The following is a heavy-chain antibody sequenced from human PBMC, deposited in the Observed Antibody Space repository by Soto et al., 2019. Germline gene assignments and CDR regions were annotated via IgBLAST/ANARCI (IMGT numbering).Heavy chain of an antibody. CDR1: GGSLNNFY. D-gene: IGHD6-19*01. V-gene: IGHV4-4*07. CDR3: ARSSHKESWFDP. Sequence: KTSETLSLTCSVSGGSLNNFYWNWIRQTAGKGLEWIGRIHASGNTNYNPSLKSRATLSVDTSKNQFSLKVRSVTVADTAVYYCARSSHKESWFDPWGQGTLVTVSS. J-gene: IGHJ5*02. CDR2: IHASGNT.